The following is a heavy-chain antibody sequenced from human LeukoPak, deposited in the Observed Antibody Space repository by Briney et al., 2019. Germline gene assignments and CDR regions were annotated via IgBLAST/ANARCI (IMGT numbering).Heavy chain of an antibody. V-gene: IGHV1-8*01. CDR1: GYTFTSYD. CDR3: ASFDIAVAGTLDY. J-gene: IGHJ4*02. Sequence: ASVKVSCKASGYTFTSYDINWVRQATGQGLEWMGWMNPNSGNTGYAQKFQGRVTMTRNTSISTAYMELSSLRSEDTAVYYCASFDIAVAGTLDYWGQGTLVTVSP. D-gene: IGHD6-19*01. CDR2: MNPNSGNT.